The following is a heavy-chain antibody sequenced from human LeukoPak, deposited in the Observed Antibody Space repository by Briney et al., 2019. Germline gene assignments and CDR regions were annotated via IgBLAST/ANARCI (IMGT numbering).Heavy chain of an antibody. Sequence: SETLSLTCTVSGYSISSGYYWGWIRQPPGKGLEWIGSIYHSGSTYYNPSLKSRVTISVDTSKNQFSLKLSSVTAADAAVYYCARGRTYYYDSSGPDYWGQGTLVTVSS. V-gene: IGHV4-38-2*02. J-gene: IGHJ4*02. CDR3: ARGRTYYYDSSGPDY. CDR1: GYSISSGYY. D-gene: IGHD3-22*01. CDR2: IYHSGST.